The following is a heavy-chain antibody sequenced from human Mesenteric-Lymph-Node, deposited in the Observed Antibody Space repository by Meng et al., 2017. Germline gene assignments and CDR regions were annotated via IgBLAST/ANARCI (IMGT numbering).Heavy chain of an antibody. CDR3: ATPTQYYDILTGYYSFDY. Sequence: ASVKVSCKASGYTFTGYYMHWVRQAPGQGLEWMGWINPNSGGTNYAQKFQGRVTMTEDTSTDTAYMELSSLRSEDTAVYYCATPTQYYDILTGYYSFDYWGQGTLVTVSS. CDR1: GYTFTGYY. CDR2: INPNSGGT. J-gene: IGHJ4*02. V-gene: IGHV1-2*02. D-gene: IGHD3-9*01.